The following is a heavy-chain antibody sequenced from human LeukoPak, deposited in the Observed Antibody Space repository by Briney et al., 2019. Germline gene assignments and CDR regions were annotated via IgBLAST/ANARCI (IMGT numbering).Heavy chain of an antibody. D-gene: IGHD6-13*01. CDR1: GFTFSSYW. J-gene: IGHJ5*02. CDR3: ARERYGSSRWYGWFDP. Sequence: PGGSLRLSCAASGFTFSSYWIHWVRQAPGKGLVWVSRINSDGSSTSYADSVKGRFTISRDNAKNTLYLQLNSLRAEDTAVYYCARERYGSSRWYGWFDPWGQGTLVTVFS. CDR2: INSDGSST. V-gene: IGHV3-74*01.